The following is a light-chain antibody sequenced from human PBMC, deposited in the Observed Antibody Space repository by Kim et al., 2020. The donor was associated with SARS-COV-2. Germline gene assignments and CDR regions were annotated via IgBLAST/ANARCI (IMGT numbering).Light chain of an antibody. CDR2: SRN. V-gene: IGLV3-21*04. Sequence: ATGQAARIACGGPNIGNKGVHWYQQKPGRAPILVIYSRNDRPSGIPDRFSGSKSGDTATLTISRVQAGDEAHYYCQVWDDRSNQVIFGGGTQLTVL. J-gene: IGLJ2*01. CDR1: NIGNKG. CDR3: QVWDDRSNQVI.